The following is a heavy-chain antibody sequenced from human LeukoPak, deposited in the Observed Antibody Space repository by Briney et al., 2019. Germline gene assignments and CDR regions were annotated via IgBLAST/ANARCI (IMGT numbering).Heavy chain of an antibody. CDR1: GLTFSSYG. Sequence: PGGSLRLSCAASGLTFSSYGMSWVRQAPGKGVEWVPGISGSGRPTYYPDSVKGRFTNSRDKSKTALSLQVSSRRAEDTAVYYCAKTKGYYSDWGQETLVTVPS. CDR2: ISGSGRPT. D-gene: IGHD3-22*01. CDR3: AKTKGYYSD. V-gene: IGHV3-23*01. J-gene: IGHJ4*02.